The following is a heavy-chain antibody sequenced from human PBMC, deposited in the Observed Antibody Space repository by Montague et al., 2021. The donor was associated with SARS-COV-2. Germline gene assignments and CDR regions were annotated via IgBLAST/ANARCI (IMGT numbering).Heavy chain of an antibody. J-gene: IGHJ3*02. CDR3: VRIVEDSSNFDAFDT. V-gene: IGHV2-70*01. CDR2: IDWDDDK. CDR1: GFSLTTSGAS. Sequence: PALVKPTQTLTLTCTFSGFSLTTSGASVGWMRQPPGKAPEWLALIDWDDDKFYTSSLRTRLTISKDTSKNLVVLTMTNMDPVDTATYYCVRIVEDSSNFDAFDTWGQGAPVIVS. D-gene: IGHD1-1*01.